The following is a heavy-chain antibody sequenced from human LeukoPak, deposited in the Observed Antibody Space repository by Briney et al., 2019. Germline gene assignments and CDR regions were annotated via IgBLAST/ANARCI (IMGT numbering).Heavy chain of an antibody. CDR1: GYSISSGYY. CDR2: IHSSGNT. D-gene: IGHD3-22*01. J-gene: IGHJ4*02. CDR3: ARHGGYHSPIDY. Sequence: SETLSLTCTVSGYSISSGYYWGWIRQPPGKRLEWVGSIHSSGNTYYNPTLKSRVTISVDTSKNQFSLKLSSVTAADTAVYCCARHGGYHSPIDYWGQGTLVTVSS. V-gene: IGHV4-38-2*02.